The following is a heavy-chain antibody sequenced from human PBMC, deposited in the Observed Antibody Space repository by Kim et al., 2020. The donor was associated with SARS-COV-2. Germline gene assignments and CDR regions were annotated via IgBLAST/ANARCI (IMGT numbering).Heavy chain of an antibody. D-gene: IGHD2-2*01. CDR3: VRGTSTLDY. CDR1: GFTFQNYR. J-gene: IGHJ4*02. V-gene: IGHV3-7*03. Sequence: GGSLRLSCAASGFTFQNYRMTWVRQAPGKGLEWVANIKQDGSDKYYVDSVKGRFTISRDNAKNSLYLQMNGLRADDTAVYYCVRGTSTLDYWGQGALVTVSS. CDR2: IKQDGSDK.